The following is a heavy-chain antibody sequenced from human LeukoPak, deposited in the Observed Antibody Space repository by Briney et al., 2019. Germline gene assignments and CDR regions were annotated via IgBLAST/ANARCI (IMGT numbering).Heavy chain of an antibody. CDR3: AKHVDTAMVSPIDY. J-gene: IGHJ4*02. CDR1: GFTFSSYA. V-gene: IGHV3-23*01. D-gene: IGHD5-18*01. CDR2: ISGSGGST. Sequence: PGGSLRLSCAASGFTFSSYAMSWVRQAPGKGLEWVSAISGSGGSTYYADSVKGRFTISRDNSKDTLYLQMNSLRAEDTAVYYCAKHVDTAMVSPIDYWGQGTLVTVSS.